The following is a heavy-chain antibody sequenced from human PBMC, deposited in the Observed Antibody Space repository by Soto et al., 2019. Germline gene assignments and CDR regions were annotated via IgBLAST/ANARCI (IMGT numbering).Heavy chain of an antibody. Sequence: SETLSLTCTVSGGSISSSTYYWVWIRQPPGKGLEWIGSIYYSGSTYYNPSVKSRVTISVDTSKNQFSLKLSSVTAADTAVYYCASGEETVVVPAATPQHWGQGTLVPVSS. J-gene: IGHJ1*01. D-gene: IGHD2-2*01. CDR2: IYYSGST. CDR1: GGSISSSTYY. CDR3: ASGEETVVVPAATPQH. V-gene: IGHV4-39*01.